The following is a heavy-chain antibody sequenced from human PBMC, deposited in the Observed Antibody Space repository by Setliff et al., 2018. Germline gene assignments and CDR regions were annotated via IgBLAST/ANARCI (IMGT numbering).Heavy chain of an antibody. CDR3: ARALGYCSRTSCYADAFDI. J-gene: IGHJ3*02. CDR2: IYHSGST. D-gene: IGHD2-2*01. CDR1: GDYVSSQY. Sequence: PSETLSLTCTVSGDYVSSQYWSWIRQPPGTGLEWIGYIYHSGSTYYNPSLKSRVTISVDTSKNQFSLKLNYVTAADTAVYYCARALGYCSRTSCYADAFDIWGQGTMVTVS. V-gene: IGHV4-4*09.